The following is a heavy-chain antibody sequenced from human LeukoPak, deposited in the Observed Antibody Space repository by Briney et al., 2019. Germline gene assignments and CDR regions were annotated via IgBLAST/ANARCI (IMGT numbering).Heavy chain of an antibody. Sequence: SETLSLTCAVYGDSFSGYYWSWIRQPPGKGLEWIAEINHRGTTHYNPSLKSRVNISADTSKNQFSLHLDSVTAADTAVYYCARSWAGMYYPFYYFDYWGQGTLVSVPS. V-gene: IGHV4-34*01. J-gene: IGHJ4*02. CDR3: ARSWAGMYYPFYYFDY. D-gene: IGHD1-26*01. CDR1: GDSFSGYY. CDR2: INHRGTT.